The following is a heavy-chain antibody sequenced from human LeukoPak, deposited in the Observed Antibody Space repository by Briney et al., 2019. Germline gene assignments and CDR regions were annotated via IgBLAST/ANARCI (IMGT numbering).Heavy chain of an antibody. Sequence: SETLSLTCTVSGGSISRYYWSWIRQSPGKGLEWIGYIYYSGSTNYNPSLKSRVTISVDTSKNQFSLKLSSVTAADTAVYYCARVYYYDSSGYYYFDYWGQGTLVTVSS. CDR2: IYYSGST. V-gene: IGHV4-59*01. CDR3: ARVYYYDSSGYYYFDY. J-gene: IGHJ4*02. D-gene: IGHD3-22*01. CDR1: GGSISRYY.